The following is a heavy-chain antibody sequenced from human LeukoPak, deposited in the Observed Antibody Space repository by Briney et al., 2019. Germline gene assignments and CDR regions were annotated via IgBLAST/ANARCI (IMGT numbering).Heavy chain of an antibody. D-gene: IGHD2/OR15-2a*01. CDR3: ARGGSNFDY. Sequence: SETLSLTCTVSGGSFSSYYWSWIRQPPGKGLEWIWYIYYSGSTTYNASLKRRVIISVDTSKNQFFFMLISVIAADTAVYYCARGGSNFDYWGQGTLVTVSS. CDR1: GGSFSSYY. V-gene: IGHV4-59*01. J-gene: IGHJ4*02. CDR2: IYYSGST.